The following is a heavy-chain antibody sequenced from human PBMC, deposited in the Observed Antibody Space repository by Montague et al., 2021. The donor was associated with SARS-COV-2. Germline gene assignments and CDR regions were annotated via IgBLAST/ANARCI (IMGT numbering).Heavy chain of an antibody. CDR2: IYYSGST. CDR3: AGDPEETYSSSWYYYYGMDV. V-gene: IGHV4-39*07. D-gene: IGHD6-13*01. J-gene: IGHJ6*02. Sequence: SETLSLTCTVSGGSISSSSYYWGWIRQPPGKGLEWIGSIYYSGSTYYNPSLKSRVTISVDTSKNQFSLKLSSVAAADTAVYYCAGDPEETYSSSWYYYYGMDVWGQGTTVTVSS. CDR1: GGSISSSSYY.